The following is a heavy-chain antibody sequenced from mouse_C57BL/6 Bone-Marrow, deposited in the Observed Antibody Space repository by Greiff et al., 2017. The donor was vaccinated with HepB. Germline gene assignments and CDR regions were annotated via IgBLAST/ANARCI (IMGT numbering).Heavy chain of an antibody. CDR2: IYPGDGDT. J-gene: IGHJ4*01. D-gene: IGHD1-1*01. Sequence: VKLMESGAELVKPGASVKISCKASGYAFSSYWMNWVKQRPGKGLEWIGQIYPGDGDTNYNGKFKGKATLTADKSSSTAYMQLSSLTSEDSAVYFCAPTGDYYAMDYWGQGTSVTVSS. V-gene: IGHV1-80*01. CDR3: APTGDYYAMDY. CDR1: GYAFSSYW.